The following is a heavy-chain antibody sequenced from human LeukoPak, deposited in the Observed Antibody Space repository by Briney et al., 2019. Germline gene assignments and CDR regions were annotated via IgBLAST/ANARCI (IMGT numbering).Heavy chain of an antibody. Sequence: GGSLRLSCAISGFTVTDAWMNWVRQAPGKGLEWVSYISSSGSTIYYADSVKGRFTISRDNAKNSLYLQMNSLRAEDTAVYYCAREIAEQWLVYGRFFDYWGQGTLVTVSS. D-gene: IGHD6-19*01. J-gene: IGHJ4*02. CDR2: ISSSGSTI. CDR3: AREIAEQWLVYGRFFDY. CDR1: GFTVTDAW. V-gene: IGHV3-11*04.